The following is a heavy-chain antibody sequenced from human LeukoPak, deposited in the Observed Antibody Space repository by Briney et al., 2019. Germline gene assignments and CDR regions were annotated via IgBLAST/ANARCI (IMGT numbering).Heavy chain of an antibody. V-gene: IGHV3-23*01. Sequence: PGWSLRLSCAASGFTFSSYAISWVRQAPGKGLEWVSAISGIGGSTYYADSVKGGFTISRDHSTNRLYLQMNSLRAEDTAAYYCAKNSITIVGLVTELDYWGQGTLVTVSS. J-gene: IGHJ4*02. CDR3: AKNSITIVGLVTELDY. CDR2: ISGIGGST. D-gene: IGHD3-3*01. CDR1: GFTFSSYA.